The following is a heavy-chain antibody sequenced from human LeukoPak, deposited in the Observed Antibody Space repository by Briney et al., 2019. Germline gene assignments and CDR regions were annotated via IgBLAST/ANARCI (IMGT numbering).Heavy chain of an antibody. Sequence: SETLSLTCAVYGGSFSGYYWSWIRQPPGKGLEWIGEINHSGSANYNPSLKSRVTISVDTSKNQFSLKLSSVTAADTAVYYCARKRDKKVAGRGGAFDYWGQGTLVTVSS. CDR3: ARKRDKKVAGRGGAFDY. J-gene: IGHJ4*02. CDR1: GGSFSGYY. CDR2: INHSGSA. V-gene: IGHV4-34*01. D-gene: IGHD6-19*01.